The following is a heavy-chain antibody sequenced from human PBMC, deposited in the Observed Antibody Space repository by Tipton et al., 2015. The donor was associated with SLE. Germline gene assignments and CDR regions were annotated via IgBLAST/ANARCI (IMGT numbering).Heavy chain of an antibody. Sequence: SLRLSCAASGFTFDDYTMHWVRQAPGKGLEWVSTISGSGGSTYYADSMKGRFTISRDNSKNTLYLQMNSLRAEDTAVYYCAKGEGSGWSLFDYWGQGTLVTVSS. D-gene: IGHD6-19*01. CDR2: ISGSGGST. CDR3: AKGEGSGWSLFDY. J-gene: IGHJ4*02. V-gene: IGHV3-23*01. CDR1: GFTFDDYT.